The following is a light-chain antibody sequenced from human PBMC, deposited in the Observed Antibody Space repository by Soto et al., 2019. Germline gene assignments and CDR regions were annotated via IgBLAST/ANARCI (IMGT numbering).Light chain of an antibody. J-gene: IGLJ1*01. CDR2: EGT. V-gene: IGLV2-23*01. CDR3: CSYAGSSTVV. CDR1: SSDVGSYDV. Sequence: QSALTQPASVSGSPGQSITISCTGTSSDVGSYDVVSWYQQHPGKAPKLMIYEGTKRPSGVSDRFSGSKSGNTASLTISGLQAEDDADYYCCSYAGSSTVVFGTGTKVTVL.